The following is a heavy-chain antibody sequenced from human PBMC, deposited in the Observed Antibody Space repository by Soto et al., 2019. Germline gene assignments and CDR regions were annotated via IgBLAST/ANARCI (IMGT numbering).Heavy chain of an antibody. CDR1: GGSISSSSYY. V-gene: IGHV4-61*01. CDR3: AREGSGWYVAY. D-gene: IGHD6-19*01. J-gene: IGHJ4*02. Sequence: SETLSLTCTVSGGSISSSSYYWGWIRQPPGKGLEWIGYIYYSGSTNYNPSLKSRVTISVDTFKNQFSLKLSSVTAADTAVYYCAREGSGWYVAYWGQGTLVTVSS. CDR2: IYYSGST.